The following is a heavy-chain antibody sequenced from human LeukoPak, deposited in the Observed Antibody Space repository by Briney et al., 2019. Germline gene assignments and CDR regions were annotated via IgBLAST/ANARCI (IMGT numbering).Heavy chain of an antibody. D-gene: IGHD3-22*01. Sequence: SGPALVKPTHTLTLTCTFSGFSLNTSGMCVNWIRQPPGNTLESHARIDWDDDKYYSTSLKTRLTISKDTSKNHVVLTMTNMDPVDTATYYCARAYYYDSSGYLDYWGQGTLVTVSS. CDR1: GFSLNTSGMC. CDR3: ARAYYYDSSGYLDY. J-gene: IGHJ4*02. V-gene: IGHV2-70*11. CDR2: IDWDDDK.